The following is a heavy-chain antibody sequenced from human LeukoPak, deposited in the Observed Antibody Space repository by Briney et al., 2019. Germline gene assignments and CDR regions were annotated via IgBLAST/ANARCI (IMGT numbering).Heavy chain of an antibody. Sequence: SVKVSCKASGGTFSSYAISWVRQAPGQGLEWMGGIIPIFGTANYAQKFQGRVTITADESTSTAYMELSSLRSEDTAVYYCAKGSSGYYFSYFDYWGQGTLVTVSS. CDR3: AKGSSGYYFSYFDY. J-gene: IGHJ4*02. V-gene: IGHV1-69*01. D-gene: IGHD3-22*01. CDR2: IIPIFGTA. CDR1: GGTFSSYA.